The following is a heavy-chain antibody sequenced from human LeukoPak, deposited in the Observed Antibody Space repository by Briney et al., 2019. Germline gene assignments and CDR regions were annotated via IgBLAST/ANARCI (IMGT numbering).Heavy chain of an antibody. CDR3: ARGGPDLAMATTIDY. D-gene: IGHD5-24*01. J-gene: IGHJ4*02. V-gene: IGHV4-59*02. Sequence: SETLSLTCTVSGGSVSTYYWSWIRQPPGKGLEWIGYMHHSGSTNYNPSLKGRATISPDTSKNHFSLRLNSVTAADTAVYYCARGGPDLAMATTIDYWGQGTLVTVSS. CDR1: GGSVSTYY. CDR2: MHHSGST.